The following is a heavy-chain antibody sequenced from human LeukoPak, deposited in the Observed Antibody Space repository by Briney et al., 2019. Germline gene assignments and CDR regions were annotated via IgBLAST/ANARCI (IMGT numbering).Heavy chain of an antibody. Sequence: GGSLRLSCATSGFTFSSRGMSWVRQAPDRGLEWVSSIHSEGDKTYYADSVKGRFTISRDNSKNTLYLQMNSLRAEDTAVYYCARGPAIVVVPPDYWGQGTLVTVSS. CDR2: IHSEGDKT. CDR3: ARGPAIVVVPPDY. D-gene: IGHD2-15*01. CDR1: GFTFSSRG. V-gene: IGHV3-NL1*01. J-gene: IGHJ4*02.